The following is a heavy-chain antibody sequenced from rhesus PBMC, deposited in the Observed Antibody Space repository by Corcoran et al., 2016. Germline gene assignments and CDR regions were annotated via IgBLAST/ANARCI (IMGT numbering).Heavy chain of an antibody. Sequence: QVQLQESGPAVVKPSETLSLTCAVSGGSISSSTWWSWIRQSPGKGLEWIGGIYGSGGSIEYNPALKSRVTSSIDTSKNQFSLKLSSVTAADTAVYYCARRALVYYFDYWGQGVLVTVSS. CDR1: GGSISSSTW. D-gene: IGHD2-39*01. V-gene: IGHV4-93*02. CDR2: IYGSGGSI. J-gene: IGHJ4*01. CDR3: ARRALVYYFDY.